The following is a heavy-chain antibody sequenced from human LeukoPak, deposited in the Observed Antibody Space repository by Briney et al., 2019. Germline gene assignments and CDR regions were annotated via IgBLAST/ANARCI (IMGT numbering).Heavy chain of an antibody. CDR2: IYYSGST. CDR3: ARKNYCSGGSCYSRGWFDP. D-gene: IGHD2-15*01. Sequence: SETLSLTCTVSGGSISSYYWSWIQQPPGKGLEWIGYIYYSGSTNYNPSLKSRVTISVDTSKNQFSLKLSSVTAADTAMYYCARKNYCSGGSCYSRGWFDPWGQGTLVTVSS. J-gene: IGHJ5*02. V-gene: IGHV4-59*08. CDR1: GGSISSYY.